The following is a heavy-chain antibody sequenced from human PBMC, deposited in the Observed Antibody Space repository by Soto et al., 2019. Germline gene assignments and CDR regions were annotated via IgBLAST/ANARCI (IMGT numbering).Heavy chain of an antibody. CDR2: IYHSGST. J-gene: IGHJ4*02. V-gene: IGHV4-4*02. CDR3: ARTYYDILTGWEYFDY. D-gene: IGHD3-9*01. CDR1: SGYIRSSDW. Sequence: SETKSVTCAVASGYIRSSDWWSWVRKTPGKGLEWIGEIYHSGSTNYNPSLKSRVTISVDKSKNQFSLKLSSVTAADTAVYYCARTYYDILTGWEYFDYWGQGTLVTVSS.